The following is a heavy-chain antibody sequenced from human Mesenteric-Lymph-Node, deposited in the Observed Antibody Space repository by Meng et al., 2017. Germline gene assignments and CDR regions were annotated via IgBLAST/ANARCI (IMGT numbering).Heavy chain of an antibody. CDR1: GGSISSYY. CDR3: ARDRNGPHSGYDSGIFDY. CDR2: IYTSGST. D-gene: IGHD5-12*01. J-gene: IGHJ4*02. Sequence: SETLSLTCTVSGGSISSYYWSWIRQPAGKGLEWIGRIYTSGSTNYNPSLKSRVTMSVDTSKNQFSLKLSSVTAADTAVYYCARDRNGPHSGYDSGIFDYWGQGTLVTVSS. V-gene: IGHV4-4*07.